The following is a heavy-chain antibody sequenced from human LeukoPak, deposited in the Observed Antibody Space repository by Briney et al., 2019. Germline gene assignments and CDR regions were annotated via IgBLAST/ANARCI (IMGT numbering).Heavy chain of an antibody. D-gene: IGHD6-13*01. Sequence: PSETLSLTCTVSGGSIRTYYWSWIRQSPGKGLEWIGNFYYSGSTHYNPSLKSRVAILVDTSKNQFSLNLSSVTAADTAVYYCARHGQQHLSPFDYWGQGSLVTVSS. J-gene: IGHJ4*02. CDR1: GGSIRTYY. CDR2: FYYSGST. V-gene: IGHV4-59*08. CDR3: ARHGQQHLSPFDY.